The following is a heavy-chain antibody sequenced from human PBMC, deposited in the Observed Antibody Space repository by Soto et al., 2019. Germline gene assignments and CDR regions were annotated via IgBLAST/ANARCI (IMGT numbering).Heavy chain of an antibody. J-gene: IGHJ4*02. CDR3: AKVPPITIL. D-gene: IGHD3-3*01. CDR2: INSGGST. V-gene: IGHV3-23*01. Sequence: EVQLLESGGGLVQPGGSLRLSCAASGFTFSIYAMSWVRQAPGKGLEWVSTINSGGSTYYADSVKGRFTSSRDNSKNTLYLQMNSLRAEDTAVYYCAKVPPITILWGQGTLVTVSS. CDR1: GFTFSIYA.